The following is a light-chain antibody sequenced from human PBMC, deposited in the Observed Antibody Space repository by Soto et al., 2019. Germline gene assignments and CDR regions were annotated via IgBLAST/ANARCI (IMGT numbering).Light chain of an antibody. Sequence: QSVLTQPPSVSAAPGQRVTISCSGSSSNIGKNFVSWYQQLPRTAPKLLIFKNNQRPSGVPDRFSGSKSGSSASLAISGLRSGDEADYYCATWDDSLNDYVFATGTKLTVL. CDR1: SSNIGKNF. CDR3: ATWDDSLNDYV. V-gene: IGLV1-47*01. J-gene: IGLJ1*01. CDR2: KNN.